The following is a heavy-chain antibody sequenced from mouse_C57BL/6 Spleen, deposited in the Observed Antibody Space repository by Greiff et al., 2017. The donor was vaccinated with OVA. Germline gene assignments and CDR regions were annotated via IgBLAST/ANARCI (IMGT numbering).Heavy chain of an antibody. Sequence: QVQLKQPGAELVKPGASVKMSCKASGYTFTSYWITWVKQRPGQGLEWIGDIYPGSGSTNYNEKFKSKATLTVDTSSSTAYMQLSSLTSEDSAVYYCARPPKGYAMDYWGQGTSVTVSS. CDR3: ARPPKGYAMDY. CDR1: GYTFTSYW. CDR2: IYPGSGST. J-gene: IGHJ4*01. V-gene: IGHV1-55*01.